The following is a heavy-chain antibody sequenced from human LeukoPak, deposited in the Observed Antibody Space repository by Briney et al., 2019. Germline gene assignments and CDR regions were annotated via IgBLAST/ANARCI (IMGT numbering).Heavy chain of an antibody. CDR3: ARDGSYDSSGIDY. V-gene: IGHV4-31*03. D-gene: IGHD3-22*01. Sequence: SDTLSLTCTVSGGSISSGGYYWSWIRQHPGKGLEWIGYIYYSGSTYYNPSLKSRVTISVDTSKNQFSLKLSSVTAADTAVYYCARDGSYDSSGIDYWGQGTLVTVSS. CDR2: IYYSGST. J-gene: IGHJ4*02. CDR1: GGSISSGGYY.